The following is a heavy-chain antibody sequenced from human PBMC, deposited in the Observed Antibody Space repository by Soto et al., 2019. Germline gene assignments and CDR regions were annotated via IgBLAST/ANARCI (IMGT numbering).Heavy chain of an antibody. J-gene: IGHJ3*02. CDR1: GFTFSSYS. D-gene: IGHD3-10*01. Sequence: GGSLRLSCAASGFTFSSYSMNWVRRAPGKGLEWVSSISSSSSYIYYADSVKGRFTISRDDSKNTAYLQMNSLKTEDTAVYYCTRLNYPNAFDIWGQGTMVTVSS. CDR2: ISSSSSYI. V-gene: IGHV3-21*04. CDR3: TRLNYPNAFDI.